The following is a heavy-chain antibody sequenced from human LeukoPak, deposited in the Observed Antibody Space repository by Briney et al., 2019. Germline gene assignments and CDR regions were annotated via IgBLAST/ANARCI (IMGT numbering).Heavy chain of an antibody. Sequence: GGSLRLSCAASGFTFSSSWMHWVRQAPGKGLVCVSHINSDGSSTSYADFVKGRFTISSDNAKNTLYLQVNSLRAEDAAVYYCARPGSGGDLSSSSVYWGQGTLVTVSS. CDR1: GFTFSSSW. J-gene: IGHJ4*02. D-gene: IGHD6-6*01. CDR3: ARPGSGGDLSSSSVY. CDR2: INSDGSST. V-gene: IGHV3-74*01.